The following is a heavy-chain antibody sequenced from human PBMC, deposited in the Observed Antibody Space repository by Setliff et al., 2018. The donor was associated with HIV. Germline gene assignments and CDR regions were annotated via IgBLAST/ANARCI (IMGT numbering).Heavy chain of an antibody. D-gene: IGHD1-1*01. CDR1: GGSFSNYY. CDR3: SNWNTTVDADS. CDR2: ITPTGDT. Sequence: SETLSLTCTVYGGSFSNYYTNWVRQPPGKGLEWIGEITPTGDTNYIPSLKSRVAMSLDTSKNQFSLKLRSVTAADTAVYYCSNWNTTVDADSWGQGTLVTVSS. V-gene: IGHV4-34*01. J-gene: IGHJ4*02.